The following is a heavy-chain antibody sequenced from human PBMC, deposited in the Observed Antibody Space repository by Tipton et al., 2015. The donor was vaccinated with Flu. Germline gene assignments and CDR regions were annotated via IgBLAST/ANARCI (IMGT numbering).Heavy chain of an antibody. J-gene: IGHJ6*02. D-gene: IGHD2-2*01. Sequence: QMQLVQSGAEVKKPGSSVKVSCKASGGTFSSYAISWVRQAPGQGLEWMGGIIPIFGTANYAQKFQGRVTITADESTSTAYMELSSLGSEDTAVYYCARGPIGGDHLRDGIVVVPAATPYYYYGMDVWGQGTTVTVSS. CDR1: GGTFSSYA. V-gene: IGHV1-69*01. CDR3: ARGPIGGDHLRDGIVVVPAATPYYYYGMDV. CDR2: IIPIFGTA.